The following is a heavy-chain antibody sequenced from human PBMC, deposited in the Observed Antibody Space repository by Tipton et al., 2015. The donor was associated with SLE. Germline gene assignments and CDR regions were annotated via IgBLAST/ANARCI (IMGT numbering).Heavy chain of an antibody. V-gene: IGHV5-51*03. CDR3: ARPPGVVVTTGGAFDI. Sequence: QLVQSGAEVKKPGESLKISCKGSGYSFTSYWIGWVRQMPGKGLEWMGIIYPGDSDTRYSPPFQGQVTISADKSISTAYLQWSSLKASDTAMYYCARPPGVVVTTGGAFDIWGQGTMVTVSS. J-gene: IGHJ3*02. D-gene: IGHD3-22*01. CDR2: IYPGDSDT. CDR1: GYSFTSYW.